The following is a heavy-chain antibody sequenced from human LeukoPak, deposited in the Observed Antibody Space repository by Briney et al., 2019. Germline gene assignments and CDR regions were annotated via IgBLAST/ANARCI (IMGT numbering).Heavy chain of an antibody. CDR1: GFTFDDYT. D-gene: IGHD2-21*02. CDR2: ISWDGFST. CDR3: ARLSFSSHPPDY. J-gene: IGHJ4*02. V-gene: IGHV3-43*01. Sequence: GGSLRLSGAASGFTFDDYTMHWVRQAPGKGLEWVSLISWDGFSTYYADSVRGRFTVSRDNSKDSLYLQMDSLRTEDTAFYYCARLSFSSHPPDYWGQGTLVTVSS.